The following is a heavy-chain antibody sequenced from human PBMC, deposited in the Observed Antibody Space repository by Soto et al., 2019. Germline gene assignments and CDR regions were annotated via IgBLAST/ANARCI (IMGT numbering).Heavy chain of an antibody. CDR1: GFTFSSYW. D-gene: IGHD3-16*02. J-gene: IGHJ3*02. Sequence: GGSLRLSCAASGFTFSSYWMSWVRQAPGKGLEWVANIKQDGSEKYYVDSVKGRLTISRDNATNSLYLQMISLRAEDKAVYYCARAKAGGDYVWGSYRPPFFDIWGQGTMVTVSS. CDR2: IKQDGSEK. CDR3: ARAKAGGDYVWGSYRPPFFDI. V-gene: IGHV3-7*05.